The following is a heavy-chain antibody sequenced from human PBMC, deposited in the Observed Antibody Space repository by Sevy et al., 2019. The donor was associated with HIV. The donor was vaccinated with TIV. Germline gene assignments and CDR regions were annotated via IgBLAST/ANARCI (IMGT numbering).Heavy chain of an antibody. CDR1: GFTFSIYT. D-gene: IGHD2-8*01. CDR3: AREGCTQPHDY. J-gene: IGHJ4*02. CDR2: FCFGGSKI. V-gene: IGHV3-23*01. Sequence: GGSLRLCCAASGFTFSIYTMSWVRQAPGKGLEWVSTFCFGGSKIYYADSVKGRFTISRDNSRNTVYLQMNSLRADDTAVYYCAREGCTQPHDYWGQGTLVTVSS.